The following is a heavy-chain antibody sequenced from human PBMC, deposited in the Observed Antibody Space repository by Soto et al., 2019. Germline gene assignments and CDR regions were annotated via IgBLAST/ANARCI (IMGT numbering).Heavy chain of an antibody. D-gene: IGHD2-15*01. CDR1: GFTFRSYS. J-gene: IGHJ6*03. CDR3: ARDGCSGGSCYLYYYYYMDV. V-gene: IGHV3-21*01. Sequence: EVQLVESGGGLVKPGGSLRLSCAASGFTFRSYSMNWVRQAPGKGLEWVSSISSSSSYIYYADSVKGRFTISRDNAKNSLYLQMNSLRAEDTAVYYCARDGCSGGSCYLYYYYYMDVWGKGTTVTVSS. CDR2: ISSSSSYI.